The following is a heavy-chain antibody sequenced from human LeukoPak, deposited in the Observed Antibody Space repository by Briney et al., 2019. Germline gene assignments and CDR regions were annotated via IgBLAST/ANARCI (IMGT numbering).Heavy chain of an antibody. Sequence: GGSLRLSCAASGFTFTTYAMSWVRQAPGKGLEWVSLISGSGGGTYYADSVKGRFTISRDNSKNTLYLQMNSLRAEDTAIYYCAKSRGIYDNSGWRTFDYWGQGTLVTVSS. CDR1: GFTFTTYA. V-gene: IGHV3-23*01. CDR3: AKSRGIYDNSGWRTFDY. CDR2: ISGSGGGT. D-gene: IGHD6-19*01. J-gene: IGHJ4*02.